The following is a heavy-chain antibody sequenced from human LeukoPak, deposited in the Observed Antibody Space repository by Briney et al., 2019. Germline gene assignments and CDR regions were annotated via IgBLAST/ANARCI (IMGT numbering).Heavy chain of an antibody. V-gene: IGHV4-59*01. J-gene: IGHJ6*03. Sequence: SETLSLTCTVSGGSISSYYWSWIRQPPGKGLEWIGYIYYSGSTNYNPSLKSRVTISVDTSKNQFSLKLSSVTAADTAVYYCARGPFRDYDSSGYYSTYYYYYMDVWGKGTTVTVSS. CDR2: IYYSGST. CDR3: ARGPFRDYDSSGYYSTYYYYYMDV. D-gene: IGHD3-22*01. CDR1: GGSISSYY.